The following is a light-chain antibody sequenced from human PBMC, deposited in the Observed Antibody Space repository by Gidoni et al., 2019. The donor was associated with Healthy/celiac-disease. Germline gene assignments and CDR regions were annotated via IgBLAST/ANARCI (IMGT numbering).Light chain of an antibody. V-gene: IGLV1-44*01. CDR1: ISTIGSNT. J-gene: IGLJ3*02. CDR2: SDN. CDR3: AAWDDSLNGWV. Sequence: QSVLTPPPSASRPPGQGVTVSWSVSISTIGSNTINWYQQLPGTAPKLLIYSDNQRPSGVPDRFSGSKSGTSASLAISGLQSEDEADYYCAAWDDSLNGWVFGGGTKLTVL.